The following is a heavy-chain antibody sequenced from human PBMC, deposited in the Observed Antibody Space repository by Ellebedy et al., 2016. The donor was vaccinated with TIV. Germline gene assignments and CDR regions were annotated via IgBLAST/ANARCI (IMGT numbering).Heavy chain of an antibody. Sequence: ASVKVSCXASGYTFTTYGISWVRQAPAQGLEWMGWISAYNGNTNYAQKLQGRVTMTTDTSTSTAYMELRSLRSDDTAVYYCARDLGYYDFWSGYSPDYWGQGTLVTVSS. J-gene: IGHJ4*02. D-gene: IGHD3-3*01. CDR2: ISAYNGNT. V-gene: IGHV1-18*01. CDR3: ARDLGYYDFWSGYSPDY. CDR1: GYTFTTYG.